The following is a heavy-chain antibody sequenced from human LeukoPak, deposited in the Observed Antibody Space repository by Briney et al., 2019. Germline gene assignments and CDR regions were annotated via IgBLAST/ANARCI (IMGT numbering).Heavy chain of an antibody. CDR2: IYYSGST. Sequence: SETLSLTCTVSGGSISSSSYYWGWIRQPPGKGLEWIGSIYYSGSTYYNPSLKSRVTISVDTSKNQFSLKLSSVTAADTAVYYCARRTIVVVNTFDYWGQGTLVTVSS. D-gene: IGHD3-22*01. V-gene: IGHV4-39*01. CDR3: ARRTIVVVNTFDY. J-gene: IGHJ4*02. CDR1: GGSISSSSYY.